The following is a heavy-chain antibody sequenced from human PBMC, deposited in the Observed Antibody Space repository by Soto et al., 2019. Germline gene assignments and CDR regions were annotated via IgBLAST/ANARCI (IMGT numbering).Heavy chain of an antibody. J-gene: IGHJ5*02. CDR3: VMDGTKTLRDCFDP. CDR1: GASISGFY. CDR2: IYATGTT. Sequence: SETLSLTCTVSGASISGFYWSWIRKSAGKGLEWIGRIYATGTTDYNPSLKSRVMMSVDTSKKQFSLKLRSVTAAATAVYYCVMDGTKTLRDCFDPWGQGISVTVSS. V-gene: IGHV4-4*07. D-gene: IGHD1-1*01.